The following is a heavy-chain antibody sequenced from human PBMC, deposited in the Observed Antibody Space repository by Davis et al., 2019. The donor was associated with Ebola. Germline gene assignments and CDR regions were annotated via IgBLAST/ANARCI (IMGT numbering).Heavy chain of an antibody. CDR3: ARDTPTVQYSSSWYRGGTFDI. V-gene: IGHV3-21*01. CDR2: ISSSSSYI. D-gene: IGHD6-13*01. J-gene: IGHJ3*02. CDR1: GFTFSSYS. Sequence: GESLKISCAASGFTFSSYSMNWVRQAPGKGLEWVSSISSSSSYIYYADSVKGRFTISRDNAKNSLYLQMNSLRAEDTAVYYCARDTPTVQYSSSWYRGGTFDIWGQGTMVTVSS.